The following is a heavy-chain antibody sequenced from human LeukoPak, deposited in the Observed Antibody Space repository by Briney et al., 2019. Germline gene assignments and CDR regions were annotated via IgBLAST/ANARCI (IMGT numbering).Heavy chain of an antibody. CDR1: GGTFSSYA. V-gene: IGHV1-69*13. CDR3: ARVVDNCSGGSCYSALFDY. CDR2: IIPIFGTA. Sequence: ASVKVSCKASGGTFSSYAISWVRQAPGQGLEWMGGIIPIFGTANYAQKFQGRVTITADESTSTAYMELSSLRSEDTAVYYCARVVDNCSGGSCYSALFDYWGQGTLVTVSS. J-gene: IGHJ4*02. D-gene: IGHD2-15*01.